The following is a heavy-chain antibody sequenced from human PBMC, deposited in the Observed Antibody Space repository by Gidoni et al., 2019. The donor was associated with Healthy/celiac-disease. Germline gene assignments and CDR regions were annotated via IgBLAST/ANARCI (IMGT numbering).Heavy chain of an antibody. CDR3: ARHNPGPYAFDI. Sequence: QLQLQESGPGLVKPSETLSLTCTVSGGSISSSSYYWGWIRQPPGKGLEWIGSIYYSGSTYYNPSLKSRVTISVDTSKNQFSLKLSSVTAADTAVYYCARHNPGPYAFDIWGQGTMVTVSS. CDR2: IYYSGST. CDR1: GGSISSSSYY. J-gene: IGHJ3*02. V-gene: IGHV4-39*01.